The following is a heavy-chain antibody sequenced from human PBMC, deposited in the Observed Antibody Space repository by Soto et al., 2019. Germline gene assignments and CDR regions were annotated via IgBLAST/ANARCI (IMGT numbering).Heavy chain of an antibody. J-gene: IGHJ4*02. Sequence: PGESLKISCKGSGYSFTSYWIGWVRQMPGKGLEWMGIIYPGDSDTRYSPSFQGQVTISADKSISTAYLQWSSLKASDTAMYYCARVPSPPYSSSWRYYFDYWGQGTLVTVSS. V-gene: IGHV5-51*01. D-gene: IGHD6-13*01. CDR2: IYPGDSDT. CDR1: GYSFTSYW. CDR3: ARVPSPPYSSSWRYYFDY.